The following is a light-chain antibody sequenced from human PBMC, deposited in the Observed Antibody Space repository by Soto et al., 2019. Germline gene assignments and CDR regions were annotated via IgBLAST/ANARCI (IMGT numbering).Light chain of an antibody. CDR1: QTISSW. Sequence: DIQFTQSPSTLSGSVGDRVTITCRASQTISSWLAWYQQKPGKAPKLLIYKASTLKSGVPSRFSGSGSGTEITLTSSSLQADDVATYYCQHYNCYSEAFGQGTKVDIK. J-gene: IGKJ1*01. CDR2: KAS. V-gene: IGKV1-5*03. CDR3: QHYNCYSEA.